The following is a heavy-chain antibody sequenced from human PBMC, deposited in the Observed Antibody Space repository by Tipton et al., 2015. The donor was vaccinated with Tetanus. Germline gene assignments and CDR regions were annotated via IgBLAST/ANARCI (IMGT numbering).Heavy chain of an antibody. D-gene: IGHD2-15*01. J-gene: IGHJ4*02. CDR2: ISAYNGNT. CDR1: GYTFTSYG. Sequence: QLVQSGAEVKKPGASVKVSCKASGYTFTSYGISWVRQAPGQGLEWMGWISAYNGNTNYAQKLQGRVTMTTDTSTSTAYMELRSLRSDDTAVYYCARVGDQGYCSGGSCLRVWLPFDYWGQGTLVTVSS. V-gene: IGHV1-18*04. CDR3: ARVGDQGYCSGGSCLRVWLPFDY.